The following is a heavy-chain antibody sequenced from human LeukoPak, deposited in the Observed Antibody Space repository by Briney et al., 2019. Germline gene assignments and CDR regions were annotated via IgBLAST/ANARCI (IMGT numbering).Heavy chain of an antibody. CDR2: ISYDGSNK. D-gene: IGHD1-26*01. V-gene: IGHV3-30-3*01. Sequence: PGRSLRLSCAASGFTFSDYAIHWVRQAPGKGLEWVAVISYDGSNKYYADSVKGRFTISRDNSKNTLYLQMNSLRAEDTAVYYCARVSGSYLDYWGQGTLVTVSS. J-gene: IGHJ4*02. CDR3: ARVSGSYLDY. CDR1: GFTFSDYA.